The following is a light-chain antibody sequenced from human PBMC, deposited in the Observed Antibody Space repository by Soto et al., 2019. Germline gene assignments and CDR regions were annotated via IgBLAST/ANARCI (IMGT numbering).Light chain of an antibody. Sequence: EIVMTQSPATLSVSPGERATLSCRASQSISRNLAWYQQKPGQAPRLLIYGASTRATGIPARFSGSGSGTEFTLTISSLQSEDFAVYYCQQHGSSPYTFGQGTKLEIK. V-gene: IGKV3-15*01. CDR2: GAS. CDR3: QQHGSSPYT. J-gene: IGKJ2*01. CDR1: QSISRN.